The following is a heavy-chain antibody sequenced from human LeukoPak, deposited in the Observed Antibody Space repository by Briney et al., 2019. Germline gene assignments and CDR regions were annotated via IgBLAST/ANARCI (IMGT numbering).Heavy chain of an antibody. J-gene: IGHJ4*02. Sequence: SQTLSLTCAVSGGSISSGGYSWSWIRQPPGKGLEWIGYIYHSGSTYYNPSLKSRVTISVDRSKNQFSLELSSVTAADTAVYYCARDRAVAVAGTDFDYWGQGTLVTVSS. CDR3: ARDRAVAVAGTDFDY. CDR2: IYHSGST. V-gene: IGHV4-30-2*01. D-gene: IGHD6-19*01. CDR1: GGSISSGGYS.